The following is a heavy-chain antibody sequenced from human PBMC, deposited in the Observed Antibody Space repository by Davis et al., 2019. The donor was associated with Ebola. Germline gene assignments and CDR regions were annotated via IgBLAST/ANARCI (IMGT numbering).Heavy chain of an antibody. CDR2: IIPIFGTA. D-gene: IGHD3-22*01. Sequence: SVPVSCKASGGTFSSYAISWVRQAPGQGLEWVGGIIPIFGTANYAQKFQGRVTITADESTSRAYMELSSLRSADTAVYYCAREFGDSSGYYPKAYDAFDIWGQGTMVTVSS. CDR1: GGTFSSYA. V-gene: IGHV1-69*13. J-gene: IGHJ3*02. CDR3: AREFGDSSGYYPKAYDAFDI.